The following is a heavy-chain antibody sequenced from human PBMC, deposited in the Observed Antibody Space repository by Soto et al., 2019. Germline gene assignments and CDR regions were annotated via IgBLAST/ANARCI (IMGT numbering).Heavy chain of an antibody. D-gene: IGHD6-19*01. Sequence: EVQLVESGGGLVQPGGSLRPSCAASGFTFSNYTMHWVRQAPGKGLEYVSTITSNGGSTYYANSVRARFTISRDNSKNTLYLQMGSLRPEDMAVYYCARDTVADTSTGPFDSWGQGTLVTVSS. CDR1: GFTFSNYT. CDR3: ARDTVADTSTGPFDS. CDR2: ITSNGGST. V-gene: IGHV3-64*01. J-gene: IGHJ4*02.